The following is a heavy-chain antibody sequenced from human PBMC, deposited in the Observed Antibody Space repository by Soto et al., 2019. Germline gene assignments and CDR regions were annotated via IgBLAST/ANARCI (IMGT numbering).Heavy chain of an antibody. J-gene: IGHJ6*02. V-gene: IGHV3-49*03. CDR1: GGTCVDFA. Sequence: TAVGGTCVDFAMSRFRKNPGKGLEWVGFIRSKVYGGTTEYAASVKGRFTISRDDSKSIAYLQMNSLKTEDTAIYYCSRWGRGYDWNYFYGMDVWGQGTTVTVSS. D-gene: IGHD5-12*01. CDR3: SRWGRGYDWNYFYGMDV. CDR2: IRSKVYGGTT.